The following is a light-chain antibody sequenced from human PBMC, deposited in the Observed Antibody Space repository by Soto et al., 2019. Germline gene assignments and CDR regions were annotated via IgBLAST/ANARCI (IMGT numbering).Light chain of an antibody. V-gene: IGKV1-39*01. Sequence: IRMTQFPSSLLPFVGEKVPIPSRASRGIRTFLNWYQRKPGKAPKLLIYAASSLQSGVPSRFSGSGSGTDFTLTISSLQPEDFATYYCQQSYSTPRTFGQGTKVEIK. CDR3: QQSYSTPRT. J-gene: IGKJ1*01. CDR1: RGIRTF. CDR2: AAS.